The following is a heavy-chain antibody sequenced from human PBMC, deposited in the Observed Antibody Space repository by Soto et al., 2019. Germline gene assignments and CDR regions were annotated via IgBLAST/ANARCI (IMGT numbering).Heavy chain of an antibody. Sequence: PRRSLSLSCVASGFTFSSYGIHWVRQAPGRGLEWVAVISYDGSNKYYADSVKGRFTIARDNFKNTLYLQMNSLRAEDTAVYYRARGRGIVVVPAATPNWFDPWGQGTLVTVSS. CDR3: ARGRGIVVVPAATPNWFDP. CDR1: GFTFSSYG. CDR2: ISYDGSNK. J-gene: IGHJ5*02. D-gene: IGHD2-2*01. V-gene: IGHV3-30*03.